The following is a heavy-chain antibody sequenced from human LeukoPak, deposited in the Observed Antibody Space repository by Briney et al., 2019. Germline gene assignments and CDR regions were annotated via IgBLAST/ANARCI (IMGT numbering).Heavy chain of an antibody. V-gene: IGHV7-4-1*02. CDR2: INTNTGNP. J-gene: IGHJ4*02. CDR3: AKEIWPTVTIPGRTYFDY. Sequence: ASVKVSCKASGYTFTNYALNWVRQAPGQGLEWMGWINTNTGNPTYAQGFTGRSVFSLDTSVSTAYLQISTLKAEDTAVYYCAKEIWPTVTIPGRTYFDYWGQGALVTVSS. CDR1: GYTFTNYA. D-gene: IGHD4-17*01.